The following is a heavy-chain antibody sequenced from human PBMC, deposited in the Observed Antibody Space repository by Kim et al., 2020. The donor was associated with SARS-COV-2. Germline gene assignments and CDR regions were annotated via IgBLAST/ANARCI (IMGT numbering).Heavy chain of an antibody. Sequence: GGSLRLSCAASGFTFSSYAMHWVRQAPGKGLEWVAVISYDGSNKYYADSVKGRFTISRDNSKNTLYLQMNSLRAEDTAVYYCARDSRVGARNWVAPWGQG. D-gene: IGHD6-6*01. CDR2: ISYDGSNK. CDR3: ARDSRVGARNWVAP. CDR1: GFTFSSYA. V-gene: IGHV3-30*04. J-gene: IGHJ5*02.